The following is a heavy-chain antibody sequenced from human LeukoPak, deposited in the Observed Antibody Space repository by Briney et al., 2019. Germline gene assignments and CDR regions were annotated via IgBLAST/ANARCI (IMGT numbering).Heavy chain of an antibody. CDR3: ARESSDILTDYYLSDS. J-gene: IGHJ4*02. Sequence: SQTLSHTCTVSGDSINSGVYYWSWHRQYPGKGLEWIGSIFYSGSTYYNPSLKSRFTISVDTSKNQFSLKLSSVTAADTAVYYCARESSDILTDYYLSDSWGQGTLVTVSS. CDR1: GDSINSGVYY. D-gene: IGHD3-9*01. CDR2: IFYSGST. V-gene: IGHV4-31*03.